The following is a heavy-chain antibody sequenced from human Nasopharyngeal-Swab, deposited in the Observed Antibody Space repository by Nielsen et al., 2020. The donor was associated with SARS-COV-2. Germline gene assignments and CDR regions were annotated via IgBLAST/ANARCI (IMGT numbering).Heavy chain of an antibody. D-gene: IGHD3-3*01. CDR1: GYTFTSYG. CDR2: ISAYNGNT. J-gene: IGHJ6*03. Sequence: ASVKVSCKASGYTFTSYGISWVRQAPGQGLEWMGWISAYNGNTNYAQKLQGRVTMTTDTSTSTAYMELRSLRSDDTAVYYCARGAYDFWSALYYYYYMDVWGKGTAVTASS. V-gene: IGHV1-18*01. CDR3: ARGAYDFWSALYYYYYMDV.